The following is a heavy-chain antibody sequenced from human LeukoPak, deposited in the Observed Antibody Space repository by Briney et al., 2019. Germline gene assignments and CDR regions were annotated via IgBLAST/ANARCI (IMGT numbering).Heavy chain of an antibody. CDR3: AKEYSGSYYFDY. V-gene: IGHV3-9*01. J-gene: IGHJ4*02. D-gene: IGHD1-26*01. CDR2: ISWNSGSI. CDR1: GFTFDDYA. Sequence: GGSLRLSCAASGFTFDDYAMHWARQAPGKGLEWVSGISWNSGSIGYADSVKGRFTISRDNAKNSLYLQMNSLRAEDTALYYCAKEYSGSYYFDYWGQGTLVTVSS.